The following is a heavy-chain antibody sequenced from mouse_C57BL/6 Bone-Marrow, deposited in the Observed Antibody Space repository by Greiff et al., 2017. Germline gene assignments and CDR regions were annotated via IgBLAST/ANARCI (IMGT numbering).Heavy chain of an antibody. CDR2: INPRSGNT. V-gene: IGHV1-81*01. Sequence: VQLQQSGADLARPGASVKLSCKASGYTFTSYGISWVRQRPGQGLEWIGKINPRSGNTYYNEKFKGKATLTADKSSSTAYMELRSLTSEESAVYFWARGDYWGQGTTLTVSA. CDR3: ARGDY. J-gene: IGHJ2*01. CDR1: GYTFTSYG.